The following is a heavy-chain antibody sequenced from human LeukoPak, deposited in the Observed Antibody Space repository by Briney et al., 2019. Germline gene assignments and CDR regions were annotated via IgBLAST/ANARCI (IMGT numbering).Heavy chain of an antibody. D-gene: IGHD5-12*01. Sequence: PGGSLRLSCAASGFTFSSYWMSWVRQAPGKGLEWVANIKQDGSEKHYDDSAKARFTISRDNAKNSLYLQMNSLRAEDTAVYFCVRGWLVFDCGGQGTLVTVSS. CDR1: GFTFSSYW. CDR2: IKQDGSEK. J-gene: IGHJ4*02. CDR3: VRGWLVFDC. V-gene: IGHV3-7*04.